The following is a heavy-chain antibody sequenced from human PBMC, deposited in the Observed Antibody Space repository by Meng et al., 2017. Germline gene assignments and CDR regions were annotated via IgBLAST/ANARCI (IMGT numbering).Heavy chain of an antibody. CDR1: GFTFSDYY. V-gene: IGHV3-11*01. J-gene: IGHJ4*02. CDR2: ISSGGSTI. CDR3: ARRLDYYGGRGYYYGLDYFDY. Sequence: GESPKIPCAASGFTFSDYYMSWTRQAPGKGLEWVSYISSGGSTIYYADTVKGRFTISRDNAKNSLYLKMNSQRTEDTGVYYCARRLDYYGGRGYYYGLDYFDYWGQGTLVTVSS. D-gene: IGHD3-22*01.